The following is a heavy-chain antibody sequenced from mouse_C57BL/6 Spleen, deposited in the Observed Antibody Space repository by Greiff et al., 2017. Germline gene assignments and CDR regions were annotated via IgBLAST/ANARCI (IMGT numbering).Heavy chain of an antibody. CDR3: ARRGYYGSSYWYVDV. CDR1: GYTFTSYW. V-gene: IGHV1-50*01. CDR2: IDPSDSYT. J-gene: IGHJ1*03. Sequence: QVQLQQPGAELVKPGASVKLSCKASGYTFTSYWMQWVKQRPGQGLEWIGEIDPSDSYTNYNQKFKGKATLTVDTSSSTAYMQLSSLTSEDSAVYYCARRGYYGSSYWYVDVWGTGTTVTVSS. D-gene: IGHD1-1*01.